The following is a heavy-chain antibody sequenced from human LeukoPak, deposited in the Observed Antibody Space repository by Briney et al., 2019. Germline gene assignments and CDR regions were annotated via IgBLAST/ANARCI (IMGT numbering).Heavy chain of an antibody. Sequence: GGSLRLSCAASGFTFSSYAMSWVRQAPGKGLEWVSAISGSGGSTYYADSVRGRFTISRDTSKNMVFLQMNSLRVEDTAVYYCARGIDYWGRGTLVTVSS. CDR2: ISGSGGST. J-gene: IGHJ4*02. V-gene: IGHV3-23*01. CDR1: GFTFSSYA. CDR3: ARGIDY.